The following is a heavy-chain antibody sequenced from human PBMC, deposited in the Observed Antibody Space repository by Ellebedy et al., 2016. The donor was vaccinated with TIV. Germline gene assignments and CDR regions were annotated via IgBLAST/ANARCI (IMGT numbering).Heavy chain of an antibody. CDR2: IDPNSGTT. Sequence: AASVKVSCKASGYTFTDDYMHWVRQAPGQRPEWMGWIDPNSGTTNYAQKFQGRVTMTRDTSISTAYMELRRLRSDDTAVYYCAREDFDILTAYSNAFDMWGQGTMVTVSS. CDR1: GYTFTDDY. J-gene: IGHJ3*02. V-gene: IGHV1-2*02. CDR3: AREDFDILTAYSNAFDM. D-gene: IGHD3-9*01.